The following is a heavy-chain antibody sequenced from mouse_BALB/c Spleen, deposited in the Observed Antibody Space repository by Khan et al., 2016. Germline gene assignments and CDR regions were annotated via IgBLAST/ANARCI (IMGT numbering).Heavy chain of an antibody. CDR3: TRRGYYGSSYYFDY. J-gene: IGHJ2*01. Sequence: EVQLQESGGGLVQPGGSMKLSCVASGFTFSNYWMNWVRQSPEKGLEWVAEIRLKSNNYATHYAESVKGRFTISRDDSKSSVYLQMNNLRAEDTGIYYCTRRGYYGSSYYFDYWGQGTTRTVSS. V-gene: IGHV6-6*02. D-gene: IGHD1-1*01. CDR1: GFTFSNYW. CDR2: IRLKSNNYAT.